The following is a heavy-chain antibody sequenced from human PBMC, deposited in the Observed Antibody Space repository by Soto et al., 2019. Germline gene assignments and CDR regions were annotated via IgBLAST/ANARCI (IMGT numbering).Heavy chain of an antibody. CDR1: GFTFSSYA. D-gene: IGHD4-4*01. CDR3: AKVRSDYSNLDY. CDR2: ISGSGAST. Sequence: EVQLLESGGGLVQPGGSLRLSCAASGFTFSSYAMSWVRQAPGNGLEWVSGISGSGASTYYAGSVKGRFTISRDYSKNTLSLQVNSLRAEDTAVYYCAKVRSDYSNLDYWGQGTLVTVSS. V-gene: IGHV3-23*01. J-gene: IGHJ4*02.